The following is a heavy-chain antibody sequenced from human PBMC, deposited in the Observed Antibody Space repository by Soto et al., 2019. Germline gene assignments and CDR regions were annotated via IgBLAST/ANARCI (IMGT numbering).Heavy chain of an antibody. CDR3: AMKSGPYIWNFRYFDY. D-gene: IGHD1-7*01. CDR2: INPGDGST. V-gene: IGHV1-46*01. CDR1: EDTLTTYY. Sequence: QAQLVQSGAEVKKPGASVRVSCKASEDTLTTYYMHWVRRAPGQGLEWMGLINPGDGSTSYAQKFQGRVTMSRDTSTRTVYMELSSLGSDDTAVYYCAMKSGPYIWNFRYFDYWGQGTLVTVSS. J-gene: IGHJ4*02.